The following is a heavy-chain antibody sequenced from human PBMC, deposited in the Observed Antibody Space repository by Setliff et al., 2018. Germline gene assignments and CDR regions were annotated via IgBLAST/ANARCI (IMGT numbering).Heavy chain of an antibody. CDR1: GFTLSTYR. V-gene: IGHV3-48*04. Sequence: GGSLRLSCAASGFTLSTYRMHWVRQAPGKGLEWVSYISNSGGVKYYTDSVKGRFTFSRDNAKNSLYLQMNSLRAEDTAVYYCARDQGSYGYRAFDFWGQGTLVTVSS. J-gene: IGHJ4*02. CDR2: ISNSGGVK. D-gene: IGHD5-18*01. CDR3: ARDQGSYGYRAFDF.